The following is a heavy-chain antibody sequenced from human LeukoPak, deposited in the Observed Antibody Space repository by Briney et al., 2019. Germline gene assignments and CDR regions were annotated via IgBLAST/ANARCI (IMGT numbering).Heavy chain of an antibody. D-gene: IGHD2-15*01. CDR3: ARVKCCSGGSCYSCYYYYYYMDV. V-gene: IGHV3-7*01. J-gene: IGHJ6*03. CDR1: GFTFNNYI. Sequence: GSLRLSCAASGFTFNNYIMDWVRQAPGKGLEWVANIKQDGSEKYYVDSVKGRFTISRDNAKNSLYLQMNSLRAEDTAVYYCARVKCCSGGSCYSCYYYYYYMDVWGKGTTVTVSS. CDR2: IKQDGSEK.